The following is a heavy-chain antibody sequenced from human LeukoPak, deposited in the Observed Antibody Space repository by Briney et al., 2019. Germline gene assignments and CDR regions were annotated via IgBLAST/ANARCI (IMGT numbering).Heavy chain of an antibody. CDR2: DSHGGRT. V-gene: IGHV4-38-2*01. CDR3: AGIVGNIEVFDY. CDR1: GYPMSSDYY. J-gene: IGHJ4*02. D-gene: IGHD1-26*01. Sequence: PSETLSLTCVVSGYPMSSDYYGGWIRQPPGKGLEWIVSDSHGGRTYYNPSFKSRVTTSVDTSKNEVSLRLRSVTAADTAVYYCAGIVGNIEVFDYWGRGTLVTVSS.